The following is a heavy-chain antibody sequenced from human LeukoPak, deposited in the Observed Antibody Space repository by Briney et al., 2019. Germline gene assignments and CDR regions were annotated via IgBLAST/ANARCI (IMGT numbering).Heavy chain of an antibody. CDR3: ARGLVVAATPFDY. D-gene: IGHD2-15*01. V-gene: IGHV1-46*01. CDR2: INPSGGNT. Sequence: ASVKVSCKASGYTFTRYYMHWVRQAPGQGLEWMGIINPSGGNTNYAQKFQGRVTMTRDMSTSTVYMELSSLRSEDTAVYYCARGLVVAATPFDYWGQGTLVTVSS. CDR1: GYTFTRYY. J-gene: IGHJ4*02.